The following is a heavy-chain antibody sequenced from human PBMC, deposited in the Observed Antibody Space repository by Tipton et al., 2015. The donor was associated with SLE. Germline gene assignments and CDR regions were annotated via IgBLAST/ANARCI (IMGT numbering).Heavy chain of an antibody. D-gene: IGHD6-19*01. V-gene: IGHV4-59*01. CDR3: ASGRAVAGGDYFDY. Sequence: TLSLTCTVSGGSISSYYWSWIRQPPGKGLVWIGYIYYSGSTNYNPSLKSRVTISVDTSKNQFSLKLSSVTAADTAVYYCASGRAVAGGDYFDYWGQGTLVTVSS. CDR2: IYYSGST. J-gene: IGHJ4*02. CDR1: GGSISSYY.